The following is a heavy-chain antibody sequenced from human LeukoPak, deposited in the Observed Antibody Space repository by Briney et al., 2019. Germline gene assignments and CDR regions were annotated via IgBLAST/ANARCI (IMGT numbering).Heavy chain of an antibody. V-gene: IGHV4-34*01. CDR2: INHSGST. Sequence: SETLSLTCAVCGGSFSGYYWSWIRQPPGKGLEWIGEINHSGSTNYNPSLKSRVTISVDTSKNQFSLKLSSVTAADMAVYYCARLRAGNTNWFDPWGQGTLVTVSS. CDR1: GGSFSGYY. CDR3: ARLRAGNTNWFDP. D-gene: IGHD1/OR15-1a*01. J-gene: IGHJ5*02.